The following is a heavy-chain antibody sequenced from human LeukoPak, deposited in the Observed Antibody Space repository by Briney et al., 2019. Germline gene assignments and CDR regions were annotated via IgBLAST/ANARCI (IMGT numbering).Heavy chain of an antibody. V-gene: IGHV3-23*01. J-gene: IGHJ3*02. Sequence: GGSLRLSCAASGFTFSSYAMSWVRQAPGKGLEWVSAISGSGGSTYYADSVKGRFTISRDNSKNTLYLQMNSLRAEDTAVYYCAKDKITMIVVARAFDIWGQGTMVTVSS. CDR2: ISGSGGST. CDR1: GFTFSSYA. D-gene: IGHD3-22*01. CDR3: AKDKITMIVVARAFDI.